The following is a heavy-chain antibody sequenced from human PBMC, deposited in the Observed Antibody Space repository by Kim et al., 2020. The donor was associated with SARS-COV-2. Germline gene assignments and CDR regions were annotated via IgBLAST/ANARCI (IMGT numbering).Heavy chain of an antibody. D-gene: IGHD4-17*01. V-gene: IGHV4-31*02. Sequence: PALKSRVTISVDPSKNQFSRKLSSVTAADTAVYYCAAPPRGYGDGHFDNWGQGTLVTVSS. CDR3: AAPPRGYGDGHFDN. J-gene: IGHJ4*02.